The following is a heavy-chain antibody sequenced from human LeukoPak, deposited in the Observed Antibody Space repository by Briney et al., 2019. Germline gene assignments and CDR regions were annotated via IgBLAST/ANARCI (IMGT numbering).Heavy chain of an antibody. CDR3: ARSRDGYYFDY. J-gene: IGHJ4*02. D-gene: IGHD5-24*01. V-gene: IGHV3-15*01. CDR1: GFTFSNAW. CDR2: IKSKTDGGTR. Sequence: PGGSLRLSCAASGFTFSNAWMSWVRQAPGKGLEWVGRIKSKTDGGTRDYAAPVKGRFTISRDDSKNTLYLQMNSLKTEDTAVYYCARSRDGYYFDYWGRGTLVTVSP.